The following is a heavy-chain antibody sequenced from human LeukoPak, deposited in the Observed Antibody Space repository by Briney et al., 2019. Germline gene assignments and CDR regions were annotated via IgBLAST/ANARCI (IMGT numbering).Heavy chain of an antibody. J-gene: IGHJ6*02. V-gene: IGHV4-59*12. CDR1: GGSISSYY. CDR3: ARDLRLPVDV. CDR2: IYYSGST. Sequence: SETLSLTCTVSGGSISSYYWSWIRQPPGKGLEWIGYIYYSGSTNYNPSLKSRVTMSVDKSKNHFSLKLTSATAADTAVYYCARDLRLPVDVWGQGTTVTVSS.